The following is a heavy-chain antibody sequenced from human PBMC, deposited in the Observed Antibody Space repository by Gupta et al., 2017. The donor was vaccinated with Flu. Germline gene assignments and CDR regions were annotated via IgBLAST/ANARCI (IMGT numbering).Heavy chain of an antibody. CDR1: GGSIGSGRYY. J-gene: IGHJ6*02. V-gene: IGHV4-61*02. Sequence: QVQLQESGPGLVKPSQTLSLTCTVSGGSIGSGRYYWSWIRQPAGKGLEWIGRIYTSGSTNYNPSLKSRVTISVDTSKNQFSLKLSSVTAADTAVYYCAREGGMIRYFDWFKRDGMDVWGQGTTVTVSS. CDR2: IYTSGST. CDR3: AREGGMIRYFDWFKRDGMDV. D-gene: IGHD3-9*01.